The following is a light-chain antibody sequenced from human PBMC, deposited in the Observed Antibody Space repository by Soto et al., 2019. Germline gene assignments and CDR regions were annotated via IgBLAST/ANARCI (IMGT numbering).Light chain of an antibody. Sequence: DIQLTQSPSFLSASEGDRVTITCRASQGISSDLAWYQQKPGKAPKLLIYAASTLQSGVPSWFSGSGSGTEFTLTISSLQPEAFATYYCQQHNSYPLTFGGGTKVEIK. CDR3: QQHNSYPLT. V-gene: IGKV1-9*01. CDR2: AAS. J-gene: IGKJ4*01. CDR1: QGISSD.